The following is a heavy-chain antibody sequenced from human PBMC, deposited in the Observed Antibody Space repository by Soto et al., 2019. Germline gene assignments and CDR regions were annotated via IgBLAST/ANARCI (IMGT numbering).Heavy chain of an antibody. V-gene: IGHV3-7*03. CDR1: GLIFSNYW. J-gene: IGHJ4*02. D-gene: IGHD1-26*01. Sequence: GGSLRLSCAASGLIFSNYWMSWVRQAPGKGLEWVANIKQDGGVKYYVDSVKGRFTISRDNAKSSLYLQMNSLRAEDTAVYYCARRVGDDWGQGTLVTVSS. CDR2: IKQDGGVK. CDR3: ARRVGDD.